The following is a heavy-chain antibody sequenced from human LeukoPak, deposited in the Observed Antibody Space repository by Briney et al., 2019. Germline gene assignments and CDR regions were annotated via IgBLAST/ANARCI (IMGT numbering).Heavy chain of an antibody. CDR1: GFTFSNYG. CDR2: IRIDGSKN. Sequence: GGSLRLSCAVSGFTFSNYGMYWVRQAQAKGLEWVTFIRIDGSKNYYADSVMGRFIIFRVNSKNNLYLQLLSLITADTAVSYFAKGFSGKFYYWGEETPVTVSS. CDR3: AKGFSGKFYY. V-gene: IGHV3-30*02. J-gene: IGHJ4*02. D-gene: IGHD1-26*01.